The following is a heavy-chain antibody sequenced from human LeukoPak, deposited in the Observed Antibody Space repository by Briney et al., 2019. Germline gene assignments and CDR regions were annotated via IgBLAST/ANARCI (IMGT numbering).Heavy chain of an antibody. CDR3: ARGFMPTMVRGVNLGYYYGMDV. V-gene: IGHV3-11*04. J-gene: IGHJ6*02. CDR2: ISGTGDMI. D-gene: IGHD3-10*01. CDR1: GFIFSDFY. Sequence: GGSLRLSCSASGFIFSDFYMSWVRQAPGKGLEWVSYISGTGDMIYYSDSVKGRFAVSRDNAKNSVYLQMNSLRAEDTAVYYCARGFMPTMVRGVNLGYYYGMDVWGQGTTVTVSS.